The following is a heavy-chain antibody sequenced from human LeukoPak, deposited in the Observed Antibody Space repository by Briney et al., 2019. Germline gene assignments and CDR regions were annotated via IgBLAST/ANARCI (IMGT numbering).Heavy chain of an antibody. CDR1: GGSISSYY. CDR3: ARMPPPPAAIDYYYMDV. V-gene: IGHV4-59*01. Sequence: SETLSLTCTVSGGSISSYYWSWVRQPPRKGLEWIGYIYYSGSTNYDPSLTSRVTISVDTSKIQFSLKLSSVTAADTAVYYCARMPPPPAAIDYYYMDVWAKGTTVTVSS. CDR2: IYYSGST. D-gene: IGHD2-2*01. J-gene: IGHJ6*03.